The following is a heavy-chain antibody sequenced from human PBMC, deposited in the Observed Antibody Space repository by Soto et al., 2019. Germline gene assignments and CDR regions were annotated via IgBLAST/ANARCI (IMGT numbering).Heavy chain of an antibody. CDR3: ARADNTAMVSLDY. CDR2: IYYSGST. Sequence: SETLSLTCTVSGGSISSGDYYWSWIRQPPGKGLEWIGYIYYSGSTYYNPSLKSRVTISVDTSKNQFSLKLSSVTAADTAVYYCARADNTAMVSLDYWGQGTLVTVSS. D-gene: IGHD5-18*01. J-gene: IGHJ4*02. V-gene: IGHV4-30-4*01. CDR1: GGSISSGDYY.